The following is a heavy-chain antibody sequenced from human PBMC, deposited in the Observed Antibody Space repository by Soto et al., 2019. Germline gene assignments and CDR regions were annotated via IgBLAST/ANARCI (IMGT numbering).Heavy chain of an antibody. D-gene: IGHD6-25*01. CDR2: IDTSGTKI. CDR3: ASHYDMWSGYLSPVDS. CDR1: GYTFSDYY. J-gene: IGHJ4*02. Sequence: QVQLVESGGDLVKPGGSLRLSCAASGYTFSDYYMSWIRQAPGKGLEWISYIDTSGTKIYYADSVKGRFTITRDNTKKSHYLEMNSLRDQDTAVYYCASHYDMWSGYLSPVDSWGEGTLVTVSS. V-gene: IGHV3-11*01.